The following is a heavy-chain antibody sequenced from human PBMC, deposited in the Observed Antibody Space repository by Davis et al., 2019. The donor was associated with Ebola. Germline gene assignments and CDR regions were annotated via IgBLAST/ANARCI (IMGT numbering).Heavy chain of an antibody. D-gene: IGHD3-3*01. V-gene: IGHV3-7*03. CDR3: ARGPNILRFLEWPGNY. J-gene: IGHJ4*02. CDR1: GFTFSSYW. CDR2: IKQDGSEK. Sequence: PGESLRLSCAASGFTFSSYWMSWVRQAPGKGLEWVANIKQDGSEKYYVDSVKGRFTISRDNAKNSLYLQMNSLRAEDTAVYYCARGPNILRFLEWPGNYWGQGTLVTVSS.